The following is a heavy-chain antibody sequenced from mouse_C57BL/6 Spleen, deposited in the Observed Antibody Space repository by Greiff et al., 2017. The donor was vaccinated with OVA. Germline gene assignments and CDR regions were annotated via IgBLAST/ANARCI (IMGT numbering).Heavy chain of an antibody. J-gene: IGHJ2*01. CDR1: GYTFTSYW. V-gene: IGHV1-69*01. CDR3: AREGSLDD. CDR2: IDPSDSYT. Sequence: QVQLQQPGAELVMPGASVKLSCKASGYTFTSYWMHWVKQRPGQGLEWIGEIDPSDSYTNYNQKFKGKSTLTVDKSSSTAYMQLSSLTSEDSAVYYCAREGSLDDWGQGTTLPVSS.